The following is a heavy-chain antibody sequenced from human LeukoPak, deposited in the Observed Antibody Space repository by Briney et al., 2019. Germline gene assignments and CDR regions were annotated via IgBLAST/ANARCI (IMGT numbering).Heavy chain of an antibody. CDR3: ARSRAFSSGAFDP. CDR1: GASVSSASY. CDR2: IYNGVNT. D-gene: IGHD3-22*01. J-gene: IGHJ5*02. V-gene: IGHV4-61*01. Sequence: SQTLSLTCTVSGASVSSASYWSWIRQPPGKGVEWIAHIYNGVNTNYNPSLKSRVTISVDTSKNQFSLRLNSVTAADTAVYYCARSRAFSSGAFDPWGQGSLVTVSS.